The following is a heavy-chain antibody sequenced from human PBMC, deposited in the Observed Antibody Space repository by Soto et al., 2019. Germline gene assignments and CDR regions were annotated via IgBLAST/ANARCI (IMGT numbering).Heavy chain of an antibody. CDR3: ARGGRWLDFQS. Sequence: EVQLVESGGGLVQPGESLRLSCAPSAFDFGGSWMSWVRQAPGKGLEWVANIMPDGNKKYYVGSVKGRFTISRDNTKNSLVLQRNSLRGEDTAVYYCARGGRWLDFQSWGQGTLVTVSS. CDR1: AFDFGGSW. J-gene: IGHJ4*02. V-gene: IGHV3-7*01. CDR2: IMPDGNKK. D-gene: IGHD6-19*01.